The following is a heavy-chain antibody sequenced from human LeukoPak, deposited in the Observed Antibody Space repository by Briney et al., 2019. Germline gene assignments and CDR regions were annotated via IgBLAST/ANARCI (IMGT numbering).Heavy chain of an antibody. CDR1: GGSISSGSYY. J-gene: IGHJ4*02. CDR3: ARARGLDDSSGYYWGY. D-gene: IGHD3-22*01. Sequence: SETLSLTCTVSGGSISSGSYYWSWIRQPPGKGLEWIGYIYYSGSTNYNPSLKSRVTISVDTSKNQFSLKLSSVTAADTAVYYCARARGLDDSSGYYWGYWGQGTLVTVSS. CDR2: IYYSGST. V-gene: IGHV4-61*01.